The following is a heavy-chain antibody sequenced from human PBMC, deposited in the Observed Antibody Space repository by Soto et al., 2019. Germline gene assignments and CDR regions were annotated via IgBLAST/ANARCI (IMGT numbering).Heavy chain of an antibody. Sequence: GGSLRLSCAASGFTFGSYTMNWVRQAPGKGLEWVSLISARGGSTYYADSVKGRFTISRDNSKNTLYLQMNSLRAEDTGVYYCARDPPNDKTQLDYGMDVWGQGTAVTVSS. D-gene: IGHD2-2*01. CDR2: ISARGGST. CDR3: ARDPPNDKTQLDYGMDV. CDR1: GFTFGSYT. V-gene: IGHV3-23*01. J-gene: IGHJ6*02.